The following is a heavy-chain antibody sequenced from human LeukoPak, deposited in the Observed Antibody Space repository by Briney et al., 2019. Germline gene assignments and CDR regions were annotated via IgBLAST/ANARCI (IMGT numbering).Heavy chain of an antibody. CDR1: GGSISSSSYY. Sequence: ETLSLTCTVSGGSISSSSYYWGWIRQPPGKGLEWVANISPDGSDKYYVDSVKGRFTISRDNAKNSLYLQMNSLRAEDTAVYYCARKGLGDCWGQGTLVTVSS. V-gene: IGHV3-7*01. J-gene: IGHJ4*02. CDR2: ISPDGSDK. D-gene: IGHD3-22*01. CDR3: ARKGLGDC.